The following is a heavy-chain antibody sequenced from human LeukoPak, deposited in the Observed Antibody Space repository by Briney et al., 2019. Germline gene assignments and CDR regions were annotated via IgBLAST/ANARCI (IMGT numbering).Heavy chain of an antibody. V-gene: IGHV4-30-4*08. CDR3: ARVRIPDYYYYGLDV. J-gene: IGHJ6*02. CDR1: GDSTYNNIYS. CDR2: IYYSGST. Sequence: SETLSLTCTVSGDSTYNNIYSWAWIRQPPGKGLEWIGYIYYSGSTYYNPSLKSRVTISVDTSKNQFSLKLNSVTAADTAVYYCARVRIPDYYYYGLDVWGQGTTVTVSS.